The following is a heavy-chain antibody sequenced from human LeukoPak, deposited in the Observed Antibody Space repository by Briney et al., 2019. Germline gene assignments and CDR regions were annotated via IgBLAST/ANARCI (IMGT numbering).Heavy chain of an antibody. CDR3: ARVHYSGSYPSPFDS. J-gene: IGHJ4*02. D-gene: IGHD1-26*01. Sequence: GASVKVSCKASGYTFTSYYMHWVRQAPGQGLEWMGIINPSAGSTTYAQKFQGRVTMTRDTSTSTVYMELSSLRSEDTAVYYCARVHYSGSYPSPFDSWGQGTLVTVSS. V-gene: IGHV1-46*01. CDR1: GYTFTSYY. CDR2: INPSAGST.